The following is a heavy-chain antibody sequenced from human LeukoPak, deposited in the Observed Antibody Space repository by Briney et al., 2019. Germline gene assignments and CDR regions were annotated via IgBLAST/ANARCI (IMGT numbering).Heavy chain of an antibody. CDR2: INNDGSST. CDR1: GFTFSSYW. CDR3: ACYGIAPPY. V-gene: IGHV3-74*01. D-gene: IGHD2-15*01. Sequence: GSLRLSCAASGFTFSSYWMHWVRQAPGKGLVWVSHINNDGSSTSYADSVKGRFTISRDNAKNTLYLQMNSLRTEDTAVYYCACYGIAPPYWGQGTLVTVSS. J-gene: IGHJ4*02.